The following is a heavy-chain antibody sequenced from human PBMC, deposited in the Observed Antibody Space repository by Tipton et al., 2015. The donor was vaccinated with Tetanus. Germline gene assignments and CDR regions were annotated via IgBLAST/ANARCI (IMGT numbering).Heavy chain of an antibody. D-gene: IGHD5-18*01. CDR3: ARAAVKGGYSYGYLPLRAFDI. V-gene: IGHV4-34*01. CDR1: GGSFSGYY. J-gene: IGHJ3*02. CDR2: INHSGST. Sequence: TLSLTCAVYGGSFSGYYWSWIRQPPGKGLEWIGEINHSGSTNYNPSLKSRFTISVDTSKNQFSLKLSSVTAADTAVYYCARAAVKGGYSYGYLPLRAFDIWGQGTMVTVSS.